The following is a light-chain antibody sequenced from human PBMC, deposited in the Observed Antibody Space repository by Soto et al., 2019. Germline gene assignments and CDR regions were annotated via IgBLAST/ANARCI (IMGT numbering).Light chain of an antibody. CDR3: QQYVSSPMYT. CDR2: GAS. CDR1: QSVSATY. Sequence: EIVLTQSPGTPSLSPGERATLSCRASQSVSATYLARYQQKPGQAPRLLIYGASNRATGIPDRFTGSGSGTDFTLTISRLEPEDFAVYFCQQYVSSPMYTFGQGTKLEIK. J-gene: IGKJ2*01. V-gene: IGKV3-20*01.